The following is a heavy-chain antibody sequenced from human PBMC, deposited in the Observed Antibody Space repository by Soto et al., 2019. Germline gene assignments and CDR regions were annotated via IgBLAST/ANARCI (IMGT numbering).Heavy chain of an antibody. CDR3: AAELYSGGRCCSFDI. D-gene: IGHD2-15*01. V-gene: IGHV1-58*01. J-gene: IGHJ3*02. CDR2: IIIAGGGT. CDR1: GIIFSNSA. Sequence: QMQVVQSGPEVKKPGTSVTVSCKTSGIIFSNSAVQWVRQARGQRLEWLGYIIIAGGGTKYSQNLQGKITITRDMSTNTADMQVTSLRSEDTVIYHCAAELYSGGRCCSFDIWGQGTMITVSS.